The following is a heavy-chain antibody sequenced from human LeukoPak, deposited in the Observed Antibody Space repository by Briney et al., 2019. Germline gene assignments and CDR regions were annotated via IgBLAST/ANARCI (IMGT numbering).Heavy chain of an antibody. CDR2: IYYSGST. D-gene: IGHD6-13*01. CDR3: ARGVGDTSTWYPVDS. Sequence: SETLSLTCTVSSVSISSSSYYWGWIRQPPGKGLEWIGSIYYSGSTYYNPSLKSRVTISVDTSKNQFSLKLSSVTAADMAVYYCARGVGDTSTWYPVDSWGQGTLVTVSS. J-gene: IGHJ4*02. V-gene: IGHV4-39*01. CDR1: SVSISSSSYY.